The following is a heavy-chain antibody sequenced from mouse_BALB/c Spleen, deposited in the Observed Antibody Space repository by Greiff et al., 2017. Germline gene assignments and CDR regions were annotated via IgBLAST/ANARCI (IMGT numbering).Heavy chain of an antibody. V-gene: IGHV5-9-3*01. CDR1: GFTFSSYA. CDR3: ARHGVRRRAMDY. J-gene: IGHJ4*01. D-gene: IGHD2-14*01. Sequence: EVKLVESGGGLVKPGGSLKLSCAASGFTFSSYAMSWVRQTPEKRLEWVATISSCGSYTYYPDSVKGRFTISRDNAKNTLYLQMSSLRSEDTAMYYCARHGVRRRAMDYWGQGTSVTVSS. CDR2: ISSCGSYT.